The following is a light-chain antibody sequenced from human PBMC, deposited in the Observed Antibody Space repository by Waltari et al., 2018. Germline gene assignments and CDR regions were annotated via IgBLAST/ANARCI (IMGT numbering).Light chain of an antibody. CDR2: AAS. J-gene: IGKJ4*01. V-gene: IGKV1-39*01. CDR3: QQSYRAPQT. CDR1: QSISTS. Sequence: DIQMTQSPSSLSASVGDRVTITCRTSQSISTSLNWYQQKPGKPPNLLIFAASALQSGVSSRFSGSGSQTDFTLTIRNLQPEDFATYYCQQSYRAPQTFGGGTKVDMK.